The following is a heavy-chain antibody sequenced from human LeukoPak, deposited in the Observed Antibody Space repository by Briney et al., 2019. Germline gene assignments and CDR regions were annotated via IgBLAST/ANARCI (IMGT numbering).Heavy chain of an antibody. D-gene: IGHD4-17*01. Sequence: GSSVKVSCKASGGTFSSYAISWVRQAPGQGLEWMGRIIPIFGIANYAQKFQGRVTITADKSTSTAYMELSSLRSEDTAVYYCARLDYGDQSATVVIKAFDIWGQGTMVTVSS. CDR3: ARLDYGDQSATVVIKAFDI. CDR2: IIPIFGIA. J-gene: IGHJ3*02. CDR1: GGTFSSYA. V-gene: IGHV1-69*04.